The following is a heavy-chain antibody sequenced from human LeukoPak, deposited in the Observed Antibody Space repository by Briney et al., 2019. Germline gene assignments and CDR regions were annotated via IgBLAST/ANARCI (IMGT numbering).Heavy chain of an antibody. CDR3: MTVRIGRGFDP. CDR1: GFTFSDAW. V-gene: IGHV3-15*01. J-gene: IGHJ5*02. Sequence: PGGSLRLSCAASGFTFSDAWMSWARQAPGKGLEWVGRIKSKTDGGTTDYAAPVRGRFTISRDDSNNTLYLQMNSLKTEDTGVYYCMTVRIGRGFDPWGQGSLVTVSS. CDR2: IKSKTDGGTT. D-gene: IGHD3-10*01.